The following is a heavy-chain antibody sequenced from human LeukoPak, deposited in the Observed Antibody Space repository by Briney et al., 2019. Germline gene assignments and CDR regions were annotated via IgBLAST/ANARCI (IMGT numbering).Heavy chain of an antibody. V-gene: IGHV3-15*01. CDR1: GFTFSNAW. J-gene: IGHJ4*02. CDR3: TTDVDTMVRGVIIWADY. D-gene: IGHD3-10*01. Sequence: GGSLRLSCAASGFTFSNAWMSWVRQAPGKGLEWVGRIKSKTDGGTTDYAAPVKGRFTISRDDSKNTLYLQMNSLKTEDTAVYYCTTDVDTMVRGVIIWADYWGQGTLVTVSS. CDR2: IKSKTDGGTT.